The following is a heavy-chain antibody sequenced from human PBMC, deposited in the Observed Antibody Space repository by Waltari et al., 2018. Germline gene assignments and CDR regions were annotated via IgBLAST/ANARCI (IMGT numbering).Heavy chain of an antibody. CDR1: GDSMSSSYW. D-gene: IGHD2-15*01. CDR3: ARDRGRGIYLDS. CDR2: INRSGRT. V-gene: IGHV4-4*02. Sequence: QLQLQQSGPGLVKPSESLSLTCTVSGDSMSSSYWWSWVRQSPGKGLEWIGQINRSGRTNYHPAFETRVIVSIDTSNNQFSLKFPSATAADTAVYYCARDRGRGIYLDS. J-gene: IGHJ5*01.